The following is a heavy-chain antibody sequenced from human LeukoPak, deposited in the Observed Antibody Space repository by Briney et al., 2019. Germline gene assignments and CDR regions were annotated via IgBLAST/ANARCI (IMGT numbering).Heavy chain of an antibody. Sequence: SETLSLTCTVSGGSIRSHYWSWIRQPPGKGLEWIGYIYYSGSTNYNPSLKSRVTISVDTSKNQFSLKLSSVTAADTAVYYCARDRGDYDSSCYYGYFDYWGQGALVTVSS. J-gene: IGHJ4*02. CDR1: GGSIRSHY. CDR2: IYYSGST. CDR3: ARDRGDYDSSCYYGYFDY. D-gene: IGHD3-22*01. V-gene: IGHV4-59*11.